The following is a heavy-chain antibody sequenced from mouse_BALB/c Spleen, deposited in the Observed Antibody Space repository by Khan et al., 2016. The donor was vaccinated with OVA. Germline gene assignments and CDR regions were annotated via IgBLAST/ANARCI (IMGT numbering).Heavy chain of an antibody. CDR1: GYTFTNYA. V-gene: IGHV9-3-1*01. CDR3: ASGGDWDFDD. D-gene: IGHD1-1*02. CDR2: INSYTGET. J-gene: IGHJ1*01. Sequence: IQLVESGPELMKPGESLKLSCTASGYTFTNYAMYWVNQAPGKGLKWMGWINSYTGETTYADDFKGRFAISLETSTSTVYLQINNLKTEDTATYDWASGGDWDFDDWGAGTTLTVSS.